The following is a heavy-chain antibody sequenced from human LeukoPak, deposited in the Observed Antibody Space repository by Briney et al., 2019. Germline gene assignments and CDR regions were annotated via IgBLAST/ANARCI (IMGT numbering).Heavy chain of an antibody. J-gene: IGHJ4*02. CDR2: INSDGSST. CDR3: ARSPTRGVVETVLLDY. CDR1: GFTFSSYW. V-gene: IGHV3-74*01. Sequence: GGSLRLSCAASGFTFSSYWMHWVCQAPGKGLVCVSRINSDGSSTSYADSVEGRFTISRDNAKNTLYLQMNSLRAEDTAVYYCARSPTRGVVETVLLDYWGQGTLVTVSS. D-gene: IGHD2-21*02.